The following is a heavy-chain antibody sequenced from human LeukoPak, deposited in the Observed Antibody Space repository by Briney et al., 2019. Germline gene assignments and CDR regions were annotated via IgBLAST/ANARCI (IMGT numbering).Heavy chain of an antibody. CDR1: GGSIASSSYY. CDR3: ARGRYYDSSGYYVH. Sequence: SETLSLTCTVSGGSIASSSYYWGWIRQPPGKGLEWIGTIYYSGSTYYNPSLKSRVTISVDTSKNQFSLKLSSVTAADTAVYYCARGRYYDSSGYYVHWGQGTLVTVSS. D-gene: IGHD3-22*01. CDR2: IYYSGST. V-gene: IGHV4-39*07. J-gene: IGHJ4*02.